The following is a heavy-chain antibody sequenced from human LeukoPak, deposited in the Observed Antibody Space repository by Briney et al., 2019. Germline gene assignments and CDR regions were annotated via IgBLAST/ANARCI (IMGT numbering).Heavy chain of an antibody. CDR2: IIGTSI. V-gene: IGHV3-48*04. CDR1: GFTFSSYS. CDR3: ARVGITYYYDSSGSYHGPFRGVLDV. Sequence: GGSLRLSCAASGFTFSSYSMNWVRQAPGKGLEWISYIIGTSIYYADSVKGRFTISRDDAKNSLYLQMNSLKTEDTAVYYCARVGITYYYDSSGSYHGPFRGVLDVWGQGTTVTVSS. D-gene: IGHD3-22*01. J-gene: IGHJ6*02.